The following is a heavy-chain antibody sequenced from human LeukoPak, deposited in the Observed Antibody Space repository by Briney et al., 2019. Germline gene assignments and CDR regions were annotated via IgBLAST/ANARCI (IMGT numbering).Heavy chain of an antibody. CDR2: ISWNSGSI. CDR1: GFTCYDYA. Sequence: LRCSSAASGFTCYDYAMLRERPAQGNGLKWGSGISWNSGSIGYADSVKGRFTISRDNAKNSLYLQMNSLRAEDTALYYCAKATSSGLLGAYFDYWGQGTLVTVSS. V-gene: IGHV3-9*01. J-gene: IGHJ4*02. D-gene: IGHD3-22*01. CDR3: AKATSSGLLGAYFDY.